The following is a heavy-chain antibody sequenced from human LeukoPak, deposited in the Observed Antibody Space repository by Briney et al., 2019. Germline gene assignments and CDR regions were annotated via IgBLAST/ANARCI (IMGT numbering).Heavy chain of an antibody. D-gene: IGHD3-3*01. CDR1: GGTFSSYA. CDR3: ARPYDFWSGYHQYFQH. V-gene: IGHV1-69*13. J-gene: IGHJ1*01. CDR2: IIPIFGTA. Sequence: SVKVSCEASGGTFSSYAISWVRQAPGQGLEWMGGIIPIFGTANYAQKFQGRVTITADESTSTAYMELSSLRSEDTAVYYCARPYDFWSGYHQYFQHWGQGTLVTVSS.